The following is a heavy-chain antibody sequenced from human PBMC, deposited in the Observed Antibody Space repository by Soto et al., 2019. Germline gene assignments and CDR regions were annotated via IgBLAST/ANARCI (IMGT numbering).Heavy chain of an antibody. CDR3: ASSHRAYYDFWSGSYYYYGMDV. CDR2: IYYSGST. D-gene: IGHD3-3*01. CDR1: GGSISSSSYY. J-gene: IGHJ6*02. V-gene: IGHV4-39*01. Sequence: SETLSLTCTVSGGSISSSSYYWGWIRQPPGKGLEWIGSIYYSGSTYYNPSLKSRVTISVDTSKNQFSLKLSSVTAADTAVYYCASSHRAYYDFWSGSYYYYGMDVWGQGTTVTVS.